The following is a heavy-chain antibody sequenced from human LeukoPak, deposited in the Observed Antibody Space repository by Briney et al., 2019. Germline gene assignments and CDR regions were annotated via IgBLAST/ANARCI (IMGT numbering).Heavy chain of an antibody. D-gene: IGHD3-10*01. CDR2: ISSKGGST. CDR1: GFSFSSYA. Sequence: PGGSLRLSCSASGFSFSSYAMYWVRQAPGKGLEYVSSISSKGGSTYYTDSVKGRFTISRDNSKNTLYLQMSSLRAEDAAAYYCVKGITMVRGNYGLDVWGQGTTVTVSS. V-gene: IGHV3-64D*06. CDR3: VKGITMVRGNYGLDV. J-gene: IGHJ6*02.